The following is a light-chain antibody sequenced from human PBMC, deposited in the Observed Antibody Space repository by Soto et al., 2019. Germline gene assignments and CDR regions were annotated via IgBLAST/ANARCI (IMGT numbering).Light chain of an antibody. Sequence: DIQMTQSPSSVSASLGDRVTITCRASQDVRSLLVWYQQKPGKAPKLLIYAASSLQIGVTSRFSGSGSGTDYTLNISSRQPEDFATYYCRQANSFPLSFGGGTKVEIK. CDR3: RQANSFPLS. V-gene: IGKV1D-12*01. J-gene: IGKJ4*01. CDR1: QDVRSL. CDR2: AAS.